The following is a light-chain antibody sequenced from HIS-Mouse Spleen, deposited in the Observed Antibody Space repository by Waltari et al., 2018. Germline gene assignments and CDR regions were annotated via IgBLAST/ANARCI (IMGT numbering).Light chain of an antibody. V-gene: IGLV2-8*01. Sequence: QSALTQPPSASGSPGQSFTISCTRTSSDVGGYHYVPWYQQHPGKAPKLMIYEVSKRPSGVPDRFSGSKSGNTASLTVSGLQAEDEADYYCSSYAGSNNLGFGGGTKLTVL. CDR1: SSDVGGYHY. CDR3: SSYAGSNNLG. J-gene: IGLJ3*02. CDR2: EVS.